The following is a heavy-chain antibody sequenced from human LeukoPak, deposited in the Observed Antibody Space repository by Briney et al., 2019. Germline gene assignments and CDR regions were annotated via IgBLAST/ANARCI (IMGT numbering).Heavy chain of an antibody. CDR3: ARGDYYYGSGGDFDY. J-gene: IGHJ4*02. CDR2: ISAYNGNT. CDR1: GYTFTSYG. D-gene: IGHD3-10*01. V-gene: IGHV1-18*01. Sequence: ASVKVSCKASGYTFTSYGISWVRQAPGQGLEWMGWISAYNGNTNYAQKLQGRVTMTTDTSTSTAYMELRSLRSDDTAVYYCARGDYYYGSGGDFDYWGQGTLVTVSS.